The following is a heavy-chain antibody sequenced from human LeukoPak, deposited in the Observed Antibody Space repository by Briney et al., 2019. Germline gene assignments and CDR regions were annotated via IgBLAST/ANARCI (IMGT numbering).Heavy chain of an antibody. CDR3: ARRGGDSGYEDYFDY. D-gene: IGHD5-12*01. Sequence: PGESLKISWKGSGYSFTSYWISWVRQTPRKGLEWMGRIDPSDSYTNYSPSFQGHVTISADKDISTAYLQWSSLKASDTAMYYCARRGGDSGYEDYFDYWGQGTLVTVSS. J-gene: IGHJ4*02. CDR2: IDPSDSYT. V-gene: IGHV5-10-1*01. CDR1: GYSFTSYW.